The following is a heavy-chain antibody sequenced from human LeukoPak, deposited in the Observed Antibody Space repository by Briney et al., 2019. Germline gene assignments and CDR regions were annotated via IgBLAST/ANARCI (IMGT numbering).Heavy chain of an antibody. J-gene: IGHJ4*02. D-gene: IGHD4-17*01. CDR1: GGSISSGGYS. CDR3: ARDDYGDYSIDY. CDR2: IYHSGST. Sequence: PSETLSLTCAVSGGSISSGGYSWSWIRQPPGKGLEWVGYIYHSGSTYYNPSLKSRVTISVDRSKNQFYLKLSSVTAADTAVYYCARDDYGDYSIDYWGQGTLVTVSS. V-gene: IGHV4-30-2*01.